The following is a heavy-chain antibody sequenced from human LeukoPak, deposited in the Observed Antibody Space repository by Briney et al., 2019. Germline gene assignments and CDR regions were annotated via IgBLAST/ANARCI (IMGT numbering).Heavy chain of an antibody. CDR3: AIERGVVTAASWSSSYYYMDV. Sequence: SETLSLTCTVSGGSISSYYWRWIRQPAGKGLEWIGRIYTSGSTNYNPSLKSRVTMSVDTSKNQFSLKLGSVTAADTAVYYCAIERGVVTAASWSSSYYYMDVWGKGTTVTGSS. CDR1: GGSISSYY. D-gene: IGHD2-2*01. J-gene: IGHJ6*03. V-gene: IGHV4-4*07. CDR2: IYTSGST.